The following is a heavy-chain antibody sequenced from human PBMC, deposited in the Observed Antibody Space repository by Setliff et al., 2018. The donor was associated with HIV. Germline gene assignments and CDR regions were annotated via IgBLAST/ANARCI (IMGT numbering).Heavy chain of an antibody. Sequence: ASVKVSCKASGGTFSSYAISWVRQAPGQGLEWMGGIIPIFGTVKYPLKFQGRVAITADDSTSTAYMGLSSLRSEDTAVYYCANLAYCSGDCYSTGASDIWGQGTMVTVSS. CDR1: GGTFSSYA. CDR3: ANLAYCSGDCYSTGASDI. CDR2: IIPIFGTV. D-gene: IGHD2-21*01. J-gene: IGHJ3*02. V-gene: IGHV1-69*13.